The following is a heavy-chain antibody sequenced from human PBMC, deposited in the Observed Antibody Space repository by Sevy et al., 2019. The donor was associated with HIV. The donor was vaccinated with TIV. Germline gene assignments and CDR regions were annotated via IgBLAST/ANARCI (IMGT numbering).Heavy chain of an antibody. CDR2: VYPNSGGT. D-gene: IGHD2-15*01. CDR3: ARDGGGGTTNSGMDV. CDR1: GYTFTGDY. J-gene: IGHJ6*02. V-gene: IGHV1-2*06. Sequence: ASVKVSCKASGYTFTGDYLHWVRQAPGQGLEWMGRVYPNSGGTNYARKFQGRVTMTRDTSISTAYMELSRLRFDDTAIYYCARDGGGGTTNSGMDVWGQGTTVTVSS.